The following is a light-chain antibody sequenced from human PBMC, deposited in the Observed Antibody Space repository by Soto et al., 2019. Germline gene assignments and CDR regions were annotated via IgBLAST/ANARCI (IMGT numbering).Light chain of an antibody. Sequence: EIVLTQSPGILSLSPGERATLSCRASQSVSNSLDWYQHKPGQAPRLLIYDASPRATGTPDKFSGSGSGTDFTLAISQLEPEDFAVYSCQQYGGPPRTFGQGTKVEI. V-gene: IGKV3-20*01. CDR1: QSVSNS. CDR3: QQYGGPPRT. J-gene: IGKJ1*01. CDR2: DAS.